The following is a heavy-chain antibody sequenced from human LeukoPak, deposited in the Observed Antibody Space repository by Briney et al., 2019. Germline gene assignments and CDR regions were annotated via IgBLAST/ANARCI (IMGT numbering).Heavy chain of an antibody. CDR1: GGTFSDYA. CDR2: ISAYNGNT. J-gene: IGHJ4*02. D-gene: IGHD6-13*01. V-gene: IGHV1-18*01. Sequence: ASVKVSCKASGGTFSDYALNWVRQAPGQGLEWMGWISAYNGNTNYAQKLQGRVTMTTDTSASTAYMELRSLRSDDTAVYYCARSLNSRLTDYWGQGTLVTVSS. CDR3: ARSLNSRLTDY.